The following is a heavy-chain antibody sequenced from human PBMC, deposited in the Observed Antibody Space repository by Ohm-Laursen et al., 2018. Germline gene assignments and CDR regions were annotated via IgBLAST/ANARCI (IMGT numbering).Heavy chain of an antibody. CDR1: GFTFSDYY. J-gene: IGHJ6*02. V-gene: IGHV3-11*01. CDR3: TRQWLGTYYYYGVDV. Sequence: SLRLCCAASGFTFSDYYMSWIRQAPGKGLEWVSYISSSGSTIYYADSVKGRFTISRDNAKNSLYLQMNSLRAEDTAVYYCTRQWLGTYYYYGVDVWGQGTTVTVSS. CDR2: ISSSGSTI. D-gene: IGHD6-19*01.